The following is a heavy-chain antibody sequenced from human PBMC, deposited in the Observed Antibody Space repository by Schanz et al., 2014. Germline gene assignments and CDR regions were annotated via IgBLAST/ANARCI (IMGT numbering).Heavy chain of an antibody. J-gene: IGHJ6*02. CDR1: GFSFDDYT. V-gene: IGHV3-43*01. Sequence: EVQLLESGGALEQPGGSLRLSCAASGFSFDDYTMHWVRQAPGKGLEWVSLIDRDGGHTYYADSVKGRFTISRDNSKNSLYLQMNSLRTEDTALYYCAKDSRGSSFDMDVWGQGTTVTVSS. CDR3: AKDSRGSSFDMDV. D-gene: IGHD1-26*01. CDR2: IDRDGGHT.